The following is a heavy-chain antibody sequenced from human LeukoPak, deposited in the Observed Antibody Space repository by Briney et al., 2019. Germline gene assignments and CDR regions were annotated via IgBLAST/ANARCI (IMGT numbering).Heavy chain of an antibody. CDR3: ARGGSSGYYYG. CDR2: LYTSGST. Sequence: SETLSLTCTVSGGSISSYYWSWIRQPAGKGLEWIGRLYTSGSTNYNPSLKSRVTMSVDTTKNQFSLKLTSMTAADTAVYYCARGGSSGYYYGWGQGILVTVSS. D-gene: IGHD3-22*01. CDR1: GGSISSYY. V-gene: IGHV4-4*07. J-gene: IGHJ4*02.